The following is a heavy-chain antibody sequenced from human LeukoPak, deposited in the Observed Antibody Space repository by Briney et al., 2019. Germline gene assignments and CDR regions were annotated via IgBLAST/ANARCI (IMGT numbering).Heavy chain of an antibody. CDR2: IYYSGST. V-gene: IGHV4-39*07. Sequence: PSETLSLTCTVSGGSISSSSYYWGWIRQPPGKGLEWIGSIYYSGSTYYNPSLKSRVTISVDTSKNQFSLKLSSVTAADTAVYYCATASSPSGSYRYFDYWGQGTLVTVSS. CDR1: GGSISSSSYY. J-gene: IGHJ4*02. CDR3: ATASSPSGSYRYFDY. D-gene: IGHD1-26*01.